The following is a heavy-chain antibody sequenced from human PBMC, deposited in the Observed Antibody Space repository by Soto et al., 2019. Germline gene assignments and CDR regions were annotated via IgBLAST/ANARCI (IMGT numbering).Heavy chain of an antibody. Sequence: SETLSLTCAVYGGSFSGYHWSWIRQPPGKGLEWIGEINHSGSTNYNPSLKSRVTISVNTSKNQFSLKLSSVTAADTAVYYCARIRRWFGELYGYYYYYMDVWGKGTTVTVSS. CDR1: GGSFSGYH. CDR3: ARIRRWFGELYGYYYYYMDV. CDR2: INHSGST. J-gene: IGHJ6*03. D-gene: IGHD3-10*01. V-gene: IGHV4-34*01.